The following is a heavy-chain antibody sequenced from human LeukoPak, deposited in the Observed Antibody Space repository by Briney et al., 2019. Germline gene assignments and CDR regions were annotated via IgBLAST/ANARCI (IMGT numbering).Heavy chain of an antibody. Sequence: GGSLRLSCAASGFTFSSYEMNWVRQAPGKGLEWVSIIYSGGSTYYSDSVKGRFTISRDNSKNTVYLQMNSLRAEDTAVYYCARDLGSSEGGHYYYYMDVWGKGTTVTISS. D-gene: IGHD6-13*01. V-gene: IGHV3-66*01. CDR3: ARDLGSSEGGHYYYYMDV. CDR2: IYSGGST. J-gene: IGHJ6*03. CDR1: GFTFSSYE.